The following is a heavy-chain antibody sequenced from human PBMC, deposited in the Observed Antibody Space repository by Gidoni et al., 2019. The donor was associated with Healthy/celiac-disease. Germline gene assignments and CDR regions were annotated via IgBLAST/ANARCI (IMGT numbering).Heavy chain of an antibody. J-gene: IGHJ4*02. V-gene: IGHV1-69*01. CDR2: IIHIFGTE. CDR3: ARGGWPGTYHFDY. Sequence: QVQLVQSGSAVMQPGSSVKLSCKASGGTFSSYAISWVRQAPGQGLEWMGVIIHIFGTENYAQKFQGRVTITADESTSTAYMELSSLRSEDTAVYYCARGGWPGTYHFDYWGQGTLVTVSS. D-gene: IGHD3-10*01. CDR1: GGTFSSYA.